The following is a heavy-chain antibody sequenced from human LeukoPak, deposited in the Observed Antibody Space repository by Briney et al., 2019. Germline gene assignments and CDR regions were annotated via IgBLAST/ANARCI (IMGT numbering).Heavy chain of an antibody. CDR2: IYYSGST. CDR1: GGSISSHY. CDR3: AREIEMATILDYYYYYMDV. D-gene: IGHD5-24*01. Sequence: SETLSLTCTVSGGSISSHYWSWIRQPPGKGLEWIGYIYYSGSTNYNPSLKRRVTISVDTSKNQFSLKLSSVTAADTAVYYCAREIEMATILDYYYYYMDVWGKGTTVTVSS. V-gene: IGHV4-59*11. J-gene: IGHJ6*03.